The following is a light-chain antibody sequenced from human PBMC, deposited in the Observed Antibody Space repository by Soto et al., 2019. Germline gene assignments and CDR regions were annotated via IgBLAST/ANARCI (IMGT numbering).Light chain of an antibody. V-gene: IGLV2-11*01. CDR3: CSYAGSYTWV. J-gene: IGLJ2*01. Sequence: QSVLTQPRSVSESPGQSVTISCTGTSSDVGAYDYVSWYQQHPGKAPQLMIYDVTTRPSGVPHRFSGSRSGNTASLTISGLQAEDDADYYCCSYAGSYTWVFGGGTKLTVL. CDR2: DVT. CDR1: SSDVGAYDY.